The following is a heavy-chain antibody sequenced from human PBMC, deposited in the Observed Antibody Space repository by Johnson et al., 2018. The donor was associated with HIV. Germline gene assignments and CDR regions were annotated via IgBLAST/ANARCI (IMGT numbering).Heavy chain of an antibody. CDR3: ARERVAVTGPTRAFDI. D-gene: IGHD6-19*01. J-gene: IGHJ3*02. CDR2: IYSGGST. V-gene: IGHV3-66*02. CDR1: GITFSDYY. Sequence: VQLVESGGGLVKPGGSLRLSCAASGITFSDYYMSWIRQAPGKGLEWVSVIYSGGSTYYADSVKGRFTISRDNSKNTLHLQMNSLRPEDTAVYYCARERVAVTGPTRAFDIWGQGTMVIVSS.